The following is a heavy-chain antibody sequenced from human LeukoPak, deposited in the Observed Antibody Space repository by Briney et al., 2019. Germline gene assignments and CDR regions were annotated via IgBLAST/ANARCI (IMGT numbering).Heavy chain of an antibody. Sequence: PGGSLRLSCAASGFTFSSYAISWVRQAPGQGLEWMGGIIPIFGTANYAQKFQGRVTITADESTSTAYMELSSLRSEDTAVYYCARSRYSYGSYYFDYWGQGTLVTVSS. CDR1: GFTFSSYA. J-gene: IGHJ4*02. CDR2: IIPIFGTA. V-gene: IGHV1-69*01. CDR3: ARSRYSYGSYYFDY. D-gene: IGHD5-18*01.